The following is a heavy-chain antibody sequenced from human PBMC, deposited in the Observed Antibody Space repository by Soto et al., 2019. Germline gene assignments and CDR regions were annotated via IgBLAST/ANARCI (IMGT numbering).Heavy chain of an antibody. V-gene: IGHV4-31*03. CDR3: AREAHNYYYYMDV. Sequence: SDTLSLTCTVSGGSISSGGYYWSWIRQHPGKGLEWIGYIYYSGSTYYNPSLKSRVTISVDTSKNQFSLKLSSVTAADTAVYYCAREAHNYYYYMDVWGKGTTVTVSS. CDR1: GGSISSGGYY. CDR2: IYYSGST. J-gene: IGHJ6*03.